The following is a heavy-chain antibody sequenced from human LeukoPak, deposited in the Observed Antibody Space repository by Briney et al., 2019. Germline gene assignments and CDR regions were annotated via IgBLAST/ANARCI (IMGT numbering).Heavy chain of an antibody. CDR2: IWYGGSNK. CDR1: GFTFSGYG. CDR3: AKGGDYYDSSGDAFDI. J-gene: IGHJ3*02. Sequence: PGRSLRLSCAASGFTFSGYGMHWVRQAPGKGLEWVAVIWYGGSNKYYADSVKGRFTISRDNSKNTLYLQMNSLRAEDTAVYYCAKGGDYYDSSGDAFDIWGQGTMVTVSS. V-gene: IGHV3-30*18. D-gene: IGHD3-22*01.